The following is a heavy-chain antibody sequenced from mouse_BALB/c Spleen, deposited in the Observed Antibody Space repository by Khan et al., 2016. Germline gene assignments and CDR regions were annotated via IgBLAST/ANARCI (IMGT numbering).Heavy chain of an antibody. CDR1: GFNIKDAY. J-gene: IGHJ2*01. CDR2: IDPATGNT. Sequence: VQLQQSGAELLQPGASVKLSCTASGFNIKDAYMHWVQQRPDQGLEWIGMIDPATGNTKYDPKFQGKATLTEDTSSNTAYLPLSSLTSEDTAVYYCARSGAIFYDYFVYLGQGTTLTVSS. CDR3: ARSGAIFYDYFVY. D-gene: IGHD2-1*01. V-gene: IGHV14-3*02.